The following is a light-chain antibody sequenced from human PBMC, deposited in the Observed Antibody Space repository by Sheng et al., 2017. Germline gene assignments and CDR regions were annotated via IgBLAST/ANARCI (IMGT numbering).Light chain of an antibody. CDR3: QQDSIYPWT. CDR1: QTISSW. J-gene: IGKJ1*01. Sequence: DIQMNQSPSTLSASVGDRVTIICRASQTISSWLAWYQQKPGKAPKLLIYKASTLFTGVPSRFSGSGSGTEFTLTISSLQPDDFATYYCQQDSIYPWTFGQGTKVEIK. CDR2: KAS. V-gene: IGKV1-5*03.